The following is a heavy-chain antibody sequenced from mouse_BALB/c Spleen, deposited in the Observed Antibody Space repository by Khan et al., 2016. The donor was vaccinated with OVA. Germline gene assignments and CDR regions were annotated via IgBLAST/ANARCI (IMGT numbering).Heavy chain of an antibody. CDR3: TRSNYYGKSLYAMDY. CDR1: GYTFTSYW. J-gene: IGHJ4*01. V-gene: IGHV1S41*01. Sequence: DLVKPGASVKLSCKAPGYTFTSYWINWIKQRPGQGLEWIGRVSPGSGSSYYNEMFKGKATVTVDKSASTAYIQLNSLSSEDSAVYFCTRSNYYGKSLYAMDYWGQGTSVTVSS. CDR2: VSPGSGSS. D-gene: IGHD1-1*01.